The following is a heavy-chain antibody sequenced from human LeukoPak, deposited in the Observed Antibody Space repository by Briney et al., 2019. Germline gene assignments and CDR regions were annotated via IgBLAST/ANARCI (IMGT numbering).Heavy chain of an antibody. CDR3: AKDFAFNTYMDV. Sequence: GGSLRLSCAPSGFTFSTYAMHWVRQAPGKGLEWVAVISYDGSNKYYADSVKGRFTISRDNSKNTLYLQMNSLRAEDTAVYYCAKDFAFNTYMDVWGKGTTVT. V-gene: IGHV3-30*04. CDR2: ISYDGSNK. D-gene: IGHD3-3*01. J-gene: IGHJ6*03. CDR1: GFTFSTYA.